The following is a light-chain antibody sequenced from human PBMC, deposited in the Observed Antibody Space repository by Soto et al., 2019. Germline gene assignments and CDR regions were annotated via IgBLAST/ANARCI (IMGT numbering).Light chain of an antibody. V-gene: IGKV1-39*01. CDR1: QNITKF. Sequence: DIQMTQSPSSLSASLGDRVTVTCRPSQNITKFLNWYQEKPGKAPKVLIYVTSNLENGVLPRFSGSGSGTEFTLTISSLQPEDYATYYCQQTYSAPGTFGQGTRVEV. CDR3: QQTYSAPGT. CDR2: VTS. J-gene: IGKJ1*01.